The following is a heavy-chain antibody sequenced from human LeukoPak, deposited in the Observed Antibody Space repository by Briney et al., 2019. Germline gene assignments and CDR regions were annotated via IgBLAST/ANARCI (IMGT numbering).Heavy chain of an antibody. CDR2: ISHDGSNI. D-gene: IGHD2-15*01. Sequence: GGSLRLSCAASGFTFSSYGMHWVRQAPGKGLEWVAVISHDGSNIYYGDSVKGRFSISRDNSKNTLYLQMNSLRVEDTAVYYCAKDPYRVVVATGNYLDPWGQGTLVTVS. J-gene: IGHJ5*02. V-gene: IGHV3-30*18. CDR3: AKDPYRVVVATGNYLDP. CDR1: GFTFSSYG.